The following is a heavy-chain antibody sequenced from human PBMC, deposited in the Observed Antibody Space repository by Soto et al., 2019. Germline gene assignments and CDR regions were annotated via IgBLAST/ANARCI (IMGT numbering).Heavy chain of an antibody. J-gene: IGHJ4*02. Sequence: QVHLVQSGGEVKKPGASVKVSCKASGYTLKNYGIGWVRQAPGLGPEWVGWIKVDNGDTKYAEKLQGRVTLTTDTSTSTAYMVLRNLRSDDMAFYYCARSRYYVYYWGQGTLVTVSS. CDR3: ARSRYYVYY. V-gene: IGHV1-18*03. CDR2: IKVDNGDT. CDR1: GYTLKNYG.